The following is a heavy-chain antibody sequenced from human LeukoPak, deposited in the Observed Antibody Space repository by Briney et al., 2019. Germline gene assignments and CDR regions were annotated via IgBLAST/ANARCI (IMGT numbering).Heavy chain of an antibody. V-gene: IGHV3-21*01. CDR1: GFTFSSYS. CDR2: ISSSSSYI. D-gene: IGHD3-22*01. Sequence: PGGSLRLSCAASGFTFSSYSMNWVRQAPGKGRECVSSISSSSSYIYYADSVKGRFSISRDNAKNSLYLQMNSLRAEDTAVYYCARDITDHYDSSSFDIWGQGTMVTVSS. CDR3: ARDITDHYDSSSFDI. J-gene: IGHJ3*02.